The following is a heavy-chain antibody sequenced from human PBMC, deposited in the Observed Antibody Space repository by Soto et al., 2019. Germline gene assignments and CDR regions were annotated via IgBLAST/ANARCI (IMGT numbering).Heavy chain of an antibody. Sequence: GSLRLSCAASGFTFSSYWMHWVRQAPGKGLVWVSRINPDGSATNYADSVKGRFTISRDNAKNTLYLQMNSLRAEDTAVFYCGRGGSDSPMAPGYWGQGTLVTVSS. CDR3: GRGGSDSPMAPGY. V-gene: IGHV3-74*01. CDR1: GFTFSSYW. CDR2: INPDGSAT. J-gene: IGHJ4*02. D-gene: IGHD5-18*01.